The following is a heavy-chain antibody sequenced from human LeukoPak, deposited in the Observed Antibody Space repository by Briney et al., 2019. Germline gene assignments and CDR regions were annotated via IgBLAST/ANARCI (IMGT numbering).Heavy chain of an antibody. J-gene: IGHJ4*02. D-gene: IGHD4-23*01. Sequence: KASETLSLTCSVSGDSISSSSYNWGWIRQPPGKGLEWIGSISYSGSTKYNPSLKSRITISVGASKNHFSLKLNSVTAADTAIYYCARQRTVVTPEFFDYWGQGTLVIVSS. CDR1: GDSISSSSYN. CDR3: ARQRTVVTPEFFDY. V-gene: IGHV4-39*01. CDR2: ISYSGST.